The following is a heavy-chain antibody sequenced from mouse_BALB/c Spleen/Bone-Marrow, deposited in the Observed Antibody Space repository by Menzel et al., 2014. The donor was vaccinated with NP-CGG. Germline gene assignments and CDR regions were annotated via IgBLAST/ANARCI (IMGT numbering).Heavy chain of an antibody. CDR3: ARYGSSPYAMDY. CDR2: ISDGGSYT. CDR1: GFTFSDYY. Sequence: DVKLVESGGGLVKPGGSLKLSCAASGFTFSDYYMYWVRQTPEKRLEWVATISDGGSYTYYPDSVKGRFTISRDNAKNNLYLQMSSPKSEDTAMYYCARYGSSPYAMDYWGQGTSVTVSS. J-gene: IGHJ4*01. D-gene: IGHD1-1*01. V-gene: IGHV5-4*02.